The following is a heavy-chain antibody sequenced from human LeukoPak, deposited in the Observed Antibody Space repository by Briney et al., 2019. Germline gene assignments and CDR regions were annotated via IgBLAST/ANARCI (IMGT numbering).Heavy chain of an antibody. CDR3: ARAEQQLGNDAFHI. D-gene: IGHD6-13*01. V-gene: IGHV4-30-4*01. J-gene: IGHJ3*02. Sequence: SQTLSLTCTVSGGSISSGDYYWSWIRQPPGKGLEWIGCISYSGSTYYNPSLKSRVSISVDTSKNQFSLKLSSVTAADTAVYYCARAEQQLGNDAFHIWGQGTMVTVSS. CDR2: ISYSGST. CDR1: GGSISSGDYY.